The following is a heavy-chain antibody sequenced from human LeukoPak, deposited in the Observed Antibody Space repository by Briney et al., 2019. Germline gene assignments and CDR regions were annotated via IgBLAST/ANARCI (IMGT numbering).Heavy chain of an antibody. CDR1: GFTFNTYG. CDR2: IWFDGSVK. CDR3: AKDTGVQFLEPAF. D-gene: IGHD3-3*01. Sequence: PGGSLRLSCAASGFTFNTYGMHWVRQAPGQGLEWVAAIWFDGSVKHYSDAVKGRFTISRDNSLNTLYLQTNSLRVEDTAIYYCAKDTGVQFLEPAFWGQGTLVTVSS. V-gene: IGHV3-33*06. J-gene: IGHJ4*02.